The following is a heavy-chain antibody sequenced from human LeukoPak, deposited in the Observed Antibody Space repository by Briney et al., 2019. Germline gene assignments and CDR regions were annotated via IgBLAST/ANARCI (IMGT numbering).Heavy chain of an antibody. Sequence: GGSLRLSCAASGFTFSSYAMSWVRQAPGKGLEWVSAISGSGGSTYYADSVKGRFTISRDNSKNTLYLQMNSLRAEDTAVYCCAKDFAHYYDSSGYYWGQGTLVTVSS. CDR1: GFTFSSYA. CDR3: AKDFAHYYDSSGYY. CDR2: ISGSGGST. D-gene: IGHD3-22*01. J-gene: IGHJ4*02. V-gene: IGHV3-23*01.